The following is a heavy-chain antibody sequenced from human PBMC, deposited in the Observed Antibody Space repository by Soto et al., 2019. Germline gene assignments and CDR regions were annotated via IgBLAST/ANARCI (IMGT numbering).Heavy chain of an antibody. D-gene: IGHD3-9*01. CDR2: MNPNSGNT. CDR1: GYTFTSYD. V-gene: IGHV1-8*01. CDR3: ARRRAVLRYFDWLLKGNWFDP. J-gene: IGHJ5*02. Sequence: GASVKVSCKASGYTFTSYDINWVRQATGQGLEWMGWMNPNSGNTGYAQKFQGRVTMTRNTSISTAYMELSSLRSEDTAVYYCARRRAVLRYFDWLLKGNWFDPWGQGTLVTVSS.